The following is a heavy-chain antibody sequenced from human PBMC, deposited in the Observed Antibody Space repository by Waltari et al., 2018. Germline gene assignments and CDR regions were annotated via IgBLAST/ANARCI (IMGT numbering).Heavy chain of an antibody. CDR2: INPNSGGT. Sequence: QVQLVQSGAEVKKPGASVKVSCKASGYTFTGYYMHWVRQAPGQGLEWMGRINPNSGGTNYAQKFQGRVTMTRDTSISTAYMELSRLRSDDTAVYYCARARDSSGYYKNWFDPWGQGTLVTVSS. CDR3: ARARDSSGYYKNWFDP. D-gene: IGHD3-22*01. V-gene: IGHV1-2*06. J-gene: IGHJ5*02. CDR1: GYTFTGYY.